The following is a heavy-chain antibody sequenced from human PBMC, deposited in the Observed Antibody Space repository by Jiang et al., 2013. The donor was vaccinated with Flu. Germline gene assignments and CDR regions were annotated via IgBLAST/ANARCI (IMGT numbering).Heavy chain of an antibody. CDR3: ARNYYGSGSPPYNWFDP. D-gene: IGHD3-10*01. J-gene: IGHJ5*02. CDR1: GYTFTSYA. CDR2: INTNTGNP. Sequence: SGAEVKKPGSSVKVSCKASGYTFTSYAMNWVRQAPGQGLEWMGWINTNTGNPTYAQGFTGRFVFSLDTSVSTAYLQISSLKAEDTAVYYCARNYYGSGSPPYNWFDPWGQGTLV. V-gene: IGHV7-4-1*02.